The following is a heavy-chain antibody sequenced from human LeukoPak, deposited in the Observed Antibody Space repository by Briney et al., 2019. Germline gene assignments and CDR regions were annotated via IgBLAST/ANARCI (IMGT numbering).Heavy chain of an antibody. V-gene: IGHV1-18*01. CDR1: GYTFTSYG. Sequence: ASVKVSCKASGYTFTSYGISWVRQAPGQGLEWMGWISAYNGNTNYAQKLQGRVTMTTDTSMSTAYMELRSLRSDDTAVYYCARDAPRKTYYYGSGSSRFDPWGQGTLVTVSS. CDR3: ARDAPRKTYYYGSGSSRFDP. D-gene: IGHD3-10*01. J-gene: IGHJ5*02. CDR2: ISAYNGNT.